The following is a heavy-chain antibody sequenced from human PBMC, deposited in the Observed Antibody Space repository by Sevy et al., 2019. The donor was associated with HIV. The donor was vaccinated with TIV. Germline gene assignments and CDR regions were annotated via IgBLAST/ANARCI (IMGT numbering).Heavy chain of an antibody. CDR3: ARGMVRGVIDYYYGMDV. Sequence: GGSLRLSFAASGFTFSSYSMNWVRQAPGKGLEWVSSISSSGSNIYYADTVKGRFTFSRDNAKNSLYLQMNSLRAEDTAVYYCARGMVRGVIDYYYGMDVWGQGTTVTVSS. CDR1: GFTFSSYS. V-gene: IGHV3-21*01. J-gene: IGHJ6*02. D-gene: IGHD3-10*01. CDR2: ISSSGSNI.